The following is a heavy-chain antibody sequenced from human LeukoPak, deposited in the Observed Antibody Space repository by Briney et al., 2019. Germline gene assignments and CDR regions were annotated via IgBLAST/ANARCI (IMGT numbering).Heavy chain of an antibody. CDR2: ITDSGGDT. J-gene: IGHJ4*02. CDR3: AKGSAAARPYYFDF. Sequence: PGGSLRLSCAASGFTFSHYAMGWVRQAPGEGLEWISAITDSGGDTYYADSVKGRFTISRDNSKSTLDLQMNSLRVEDTAVYYCAKGSAAARPYYFDFWGQGTLVIVSS. V-gene: IGHV3-23*01. CDR1: GFTFSHYA. D-gene: IGHD6-6*01.